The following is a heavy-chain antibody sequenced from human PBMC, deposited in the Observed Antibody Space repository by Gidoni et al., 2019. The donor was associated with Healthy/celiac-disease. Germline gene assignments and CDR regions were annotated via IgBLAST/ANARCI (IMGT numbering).Heavy chain of an antibody. V-gene: IGHV3-33*01. D-gene: IGHD2-15*01. J-gene: IGHJ4*02. CDR1: GFTFSSYG. CDR2: IWYDGSNK. Sequence: QVQLVESGGGVVQPGRSLRLSCAASGFTFSSYGMHWVRQAPGKGLEWVAVIWYDGSNKYYADSVKGRFTISRDNSKNTLYLQMNSLRAEDTAVYYCARDSCSGGSCYSPPRYWGQGTLVTVSS. CDR3: ARDSCSGGSCYSPPRY.